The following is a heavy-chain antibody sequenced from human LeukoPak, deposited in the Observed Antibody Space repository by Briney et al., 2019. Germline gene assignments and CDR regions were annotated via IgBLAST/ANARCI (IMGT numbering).Heavy chain of an antibody. CDR3: ARDSGTGYYYYYMDV. J-gene: IGHJ6*03. D-gene: IGHD1-14*01. CDR1: GGTFGSYA. CDR2: IIPIFGTA. V-gene: IGHV1-69*13. Sequence: ASVKVSCKASGGTFGSYAISWVRQAPGQGLEWMGGIIPIFGTANYAQKFQGRVTITADESTSTAYMELSSLRSEDTAVYYCARDSGTGYYYYYMDVWGKGTTVTVSS.